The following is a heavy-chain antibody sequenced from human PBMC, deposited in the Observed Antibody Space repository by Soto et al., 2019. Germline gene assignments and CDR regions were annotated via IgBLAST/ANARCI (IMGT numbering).Heavy chain of an antibody. V-gene: IGHV4-39*01. D-gene: IGHD6-19*01. CDR2: IYYSGST. Sequence: ASETLSLTCTVSGGSISSSSYYWGWIRQPPGKGLEWIGSIYYSGSTYYNPSLKSRVTTSVDTSKNQFSLKLSSVTAADPAVYYCARPQLGYSSGWGSNYGMDVWGQGTTVTVSS. CDR3: ARPQLGYSSGWGSNYGMDV. J-gene: IGHJ6*02. CDR1: GGSISSSSYY.